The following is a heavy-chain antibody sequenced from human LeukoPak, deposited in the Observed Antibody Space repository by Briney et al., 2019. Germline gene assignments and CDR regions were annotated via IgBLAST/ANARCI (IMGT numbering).Heavy chain of an antibody. CDR2: IYSGGST. D-gene: IGHD3-22*01. Sequence: GGSLRLSCAASGFTVSSNYMSWVRQAPGKGLEWVSVIYSGGSTYYADSVKGRFTISRDNSKNTLYLQMNSLRAEDTAVYYCAKDRAPTYYYDSSGYPSFDYWGQGTLVTVSS. V-gene: IGHV3-66*01. J-gene: IGHJ4*02. CDR1: GFTVSSNY. CDR3: AKDRAPTYYYDSSGYPSFDY.